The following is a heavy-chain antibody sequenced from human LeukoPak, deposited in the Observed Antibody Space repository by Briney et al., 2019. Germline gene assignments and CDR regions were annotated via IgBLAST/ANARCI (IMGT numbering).Heavy chain of an antibody. V-gene: IGHV4-31*03. J-gene: IGHJ5*02. D-gene: IGHD3-3*01. CDR1: GGSISSGAYY. CDR2: IYNSGST. CDR3: ARDRRVTIFGVVTHRWFDP. Sequence: SETLSLTCTVSGGSISSGAYYWSWIRQLPGKGLEWIGYIYNSGSTDYNPSLKSRLTISVDTSKNQFPLKLSSVTAADTAVYYCARDRRVTIFGVVTHRWFDPWGQGTLVTVSS.